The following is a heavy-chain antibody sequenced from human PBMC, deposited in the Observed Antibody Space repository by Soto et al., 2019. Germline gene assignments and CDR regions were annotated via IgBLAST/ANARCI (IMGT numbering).Heavy chain of an antibody. Sequence: QLGGSLRLSCAASGFTFSSYAMSWVRQAPGKGLEWVSAISGSGGSTYYADSVKGRFTISRDNSKNTLYLQMNSLRAEDTAVYYCAKRPENGKGHRIWAGHTYYYFWSGSPTDYFFDEWGQGSLVTVSS. CDR3: AKRPENGKGHRIWAGHTYYYFWSGSPTDYFFDE. J-gene: IGHJ4*02. CDR1: GFTFSSYA. D-gene: IGHD3-3*01. V-gene: IGHV3-23*01. CDR2: ISGSGGST.